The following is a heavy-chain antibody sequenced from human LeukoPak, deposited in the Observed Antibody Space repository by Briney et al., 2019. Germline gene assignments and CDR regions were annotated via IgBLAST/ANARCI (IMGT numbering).Heavy chain of an antibody. J-gene: IGHJ3*01. Sequence: SETLSLTCSVSGGPISGFYWSWIRQPPGKGLEWIGYIFNSGSTTYNTSLKSRLTTSIDMSKNQLSLKVTSVTAADTALYYCARGQYNYGLYAFDVWGQGRVVTVSS. D-gene: IGHD5-18*01. CDR1: GGPISGFY. CDR3: ARGQYNYGLYAFDV. CDR2: IFNSGST. V-gene: IGHV4-59*01.